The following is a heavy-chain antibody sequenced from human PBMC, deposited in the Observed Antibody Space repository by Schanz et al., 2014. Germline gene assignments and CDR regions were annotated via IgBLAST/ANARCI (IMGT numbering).Heavy chain of an antibody. Sequence: QVQLVQSGAEMKKPGSSVRVFCKASGGPLSSYPINWVRQAPGQGLEWMGGVIPMLGITNYAERFQGRVTITADTSTAYMELSSLRSDDTALYYCARDRQNIASPATGFDSWGQGTLVTVSS. CDR1: GGPLSSYP. V-gene: IGHV1-69*04. J-gene: IGHJ4*02. CDR2: VIPMLGIT. CDR3: ARDRQNIASPATGFDS. D-gene: IGHD6-13*01.